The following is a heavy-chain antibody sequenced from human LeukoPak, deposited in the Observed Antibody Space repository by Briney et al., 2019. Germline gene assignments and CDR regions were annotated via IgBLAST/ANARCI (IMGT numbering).Heavy chain of an antibody. D-gene: IGHD5-24*01. J-gene: IGHJ4*03. CDR3: VRIRDGYSL. CDR1: GFTFDDYG. CDR2: INWNGGST. Sequence: GGSVRLSCVASGFTFDDYGMSWVRQAPGKGPEWVSGINWNGGSTGYADSVKGRFTISRDNAKNSLYLRMNSLRVEDTALYYCVRIRDGYSLGGQGTLVIVSA. V-gene: IGHV3-20*04.